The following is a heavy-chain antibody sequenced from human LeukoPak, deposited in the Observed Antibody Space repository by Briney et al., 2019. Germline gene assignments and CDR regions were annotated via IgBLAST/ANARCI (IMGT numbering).Heavy chain of an antibody. CDR1: GGSISSDNSS. V-gene: IGHV4-39*07. Sequence: PSQTLSLTHTVPGGSISSDNSSWSWIRQPAGKGLEWIGSIYYSGSTYYNPSLKSRVTISVDTSKNQFSLKLSSVTAADTAVYYCARVLRMGESIAEYFQHWGQGTLVTVSS. CDR2: IYYSGST. CDR3: ARVLRMGESIAEYFQH. J-gene: IGHJ1*01. D-gene: IGHD3-16*01.